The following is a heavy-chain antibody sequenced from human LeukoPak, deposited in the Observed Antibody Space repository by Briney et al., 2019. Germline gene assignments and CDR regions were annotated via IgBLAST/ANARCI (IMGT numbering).Heavy chain of an antibody. CDR3: ARGPVPYYYDSSGYHHDAFDI. Sequence: ASVKVSCKASGYTFTGYYMHWVRQAPGQGLEWMGWINPNSGGTNYAQKFQGRVTMTRDTSISTAYMELSRLRSDDTAVYYCARGPVPYYYDSSGYHHDAFDIWGQGTMVTVSS. CDR1: GYTFTGYY. CDR2: INPNSGGT. J-gene: IGHJ3*02. V-gene: IGHV1-2*02. D-gene: IGHD3-22*01.